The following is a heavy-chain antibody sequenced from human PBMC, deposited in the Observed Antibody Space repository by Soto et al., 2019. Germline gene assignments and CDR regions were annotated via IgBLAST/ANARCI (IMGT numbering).Heavy chain of an antibody. CDR3: ESLRYKEPYYSSGSDY. V-gene: IGHV1-69*06. J-gene: IGHJ4*02. D-gene: IGHD6-19*01. Sequence: SVKVSCKASGGTFSSYAISWVRQAPGQGLEWMGGIIPIFGTANYAQKFQGRVTITADKSTSTAYMELSSLRSEETAVYYCESLRYKEPYYSSGSDYWGQGTLVTVSS. CDR1: GGTFSSYA. CDR2: IIPIFGTA.